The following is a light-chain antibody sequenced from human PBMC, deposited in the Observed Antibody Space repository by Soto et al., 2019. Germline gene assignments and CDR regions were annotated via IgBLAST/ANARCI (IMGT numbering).Light chain of an antibody. CDR1: SSDVGGYNY. J-gene: IGLJ3*02. CDR3: NSYTKSSTLNWV. Sequence: QSALTQPASVSGSPGQSITISCIGTSSDVGGYNYVSWYQQHPGKAPNLMIYEVSNRPSGVSNRFSGSKSGNTASLTISGLQAEDEADYYCNSYTKSSTLNWVFGGGTKLTVL. V-gene: IGLV2-14*01. CDR2: EVS.